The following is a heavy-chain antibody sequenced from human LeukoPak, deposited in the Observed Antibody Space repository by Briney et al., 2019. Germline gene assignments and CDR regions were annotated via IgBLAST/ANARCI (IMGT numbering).Heavy chain of an antibody. V-gene: IGHV4-4*07. CDR1: GGSISSYY. D-gene: IGHD3-22*01. J-gene: IGHJ6*02. Sequence: SETLSLTCTVSGGSISSYYWSWIRQPAVKGVEWIGRIYTSGSTNYNPSLKSRVTMSVDTSKNQFSLKLSSVTAADTAVYYCAREGGTMIVVYGMDVWGQGTTVTVSS. CDR2: IYTSGST. CDR3: AREGGTMIVVYGMDV.